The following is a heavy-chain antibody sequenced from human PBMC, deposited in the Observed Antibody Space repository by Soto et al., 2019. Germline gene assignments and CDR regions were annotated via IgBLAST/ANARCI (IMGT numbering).Heavy chain of an antibody. CDR2: ISAYNGNT. D-gene: IGHD3-22*01. J-gene: IGHJ4*02. Sequence: QVQLVQSGAEVKKPGASVKVSCKASGYTFTSYGISWVRQAPGQGLEWMGWISAYNGNTNYAQKLQGRVTMTTDTSTSTAYMELRSLRSDDTAVYYCARDETYYYDSSGYYTFDYWGQGTLVPVSS. CDR3: ARDETYYYDSSGYYTFDY. CDR1: GYTFTSYG. V-gene: IGHV1-18*01.